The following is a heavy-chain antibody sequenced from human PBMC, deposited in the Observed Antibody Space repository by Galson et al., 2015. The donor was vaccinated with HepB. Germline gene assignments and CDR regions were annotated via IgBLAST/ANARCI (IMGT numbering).Heavy chain of an antibody. D-gene: IGHD3-10*01. V-gene: IGHV3-9*01. CDR2: ISWNSGSI. CDR1: GFTFDDYA. CDR3: AKVGITMVRGVMAADYFDY. Sequence: SLRLSCAASGFTFDDYAMHWVRQAPGKGLEWVSGISWNSGSIGYADSVKGRFTISRDNAKNSLYLQMNSLRAEDTALYYCAKVGITMVRGVMAADYFDYWGQGTLVTVSS. J-gene: IGHJ4*02.